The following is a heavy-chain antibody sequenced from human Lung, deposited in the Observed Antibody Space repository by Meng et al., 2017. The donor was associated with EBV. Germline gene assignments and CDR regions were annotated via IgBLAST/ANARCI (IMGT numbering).Heavy chain of an antibody. CDR3: ARDQGMRGWFDP. CDR1: GGSISIGNW. CDR2: IHNSGRT. Sequence: VRLQGSGPGVVSLSGTSALSCVVSGGSISIGNWWSWVRQSPGKGLEWIGDIHNSGRTNYNPSLKSRITMSLDKPKNQFSLKLSSVTAADTAVYYCARDQGMRGWFDPWGQGTLVTVSS. D-gene: IGHD3-16*01. J-gene: IGHJ5*02. V-gene: IGHV4-4*02.